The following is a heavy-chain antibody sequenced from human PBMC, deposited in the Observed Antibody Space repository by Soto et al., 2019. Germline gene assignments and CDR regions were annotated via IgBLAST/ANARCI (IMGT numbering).Heavy chain of an antibody. CDR1: GYTFTSYD. CDR2: MNPNSGNT. D-gene: IGHD3-3*01. J-gene: IGHJ2*01. CDR3: ASRETYYDFWSGYYTDWYFDL. Sequence: QVQLVQSGAEVMKPGASVKVSCKASGYTFTSYDINWVRQATGQGLEWMGWMNPNSGNTGYAQKFQGRVTMTRTTSISTAYMELSSLRSEDTAVYYCASRETYYDFWSGYYTDWYFDLWGRGTLVTVSS. V-gene: IGHV1-8*01.